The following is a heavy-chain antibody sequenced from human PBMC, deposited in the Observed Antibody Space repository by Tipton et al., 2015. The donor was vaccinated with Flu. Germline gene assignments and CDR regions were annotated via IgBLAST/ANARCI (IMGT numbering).Heavy chain of an antibody. CDR2: IYHLGTT. CDR1: GFSITDGSF. J-gene: IGHJ4*02. Sequence: TLSLTCTVSGFSITDGSFWGWIRQSPGRGPEWIGSIYHLGTTYYNPSLKSRATISVDTSKNQFSLRLTPVTAADTAVYYCVKEGASGWVWVFWGQGAQVTVSS. V-gene: IGHV4-38-2*02. D-gene: IGHD6-25*01. CDR3: VKEGASGWVWVF.